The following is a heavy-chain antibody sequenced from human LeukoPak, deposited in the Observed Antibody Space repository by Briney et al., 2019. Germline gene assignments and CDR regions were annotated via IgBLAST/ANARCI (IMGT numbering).Heavy chain of an antibody. J-gene: IGHJ4*02. CDR2: ISYDGSNK. V-gene: IGHV3-30*18. D-gene: IGHD3-9*01. CDR3: AKAPHYDILTGYYSTNFDY. Sequence: PGGSLRLSCAASGFTFSSYGMHWVRQAPGKGLEWVAVISYDGSNKYYADSVKGRFTISRDNSKNTLYLQMNSLRAEDTAVYYCAKAPHYDILTGYYSTNFDYWGQGTLVTVSS. CDR1: GFTFSSYG.